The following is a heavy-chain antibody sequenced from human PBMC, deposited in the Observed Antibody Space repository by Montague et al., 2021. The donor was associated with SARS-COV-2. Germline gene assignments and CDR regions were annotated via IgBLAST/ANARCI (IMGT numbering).Heavy chain of an antibody. CDR2: LFKESN. V-gene: IGHV4-59*02. CDR1: GVAELRRS. Sequence: SETLSLTCTVSGVAELRRSSEEHTSALQSHEQRVCRLLFKESNTYSPSFKSRVTISIDTPKNQFSLKLSSVTAADTAVYYCARSLDPSGTYYLPYWGQGTLVTVSS. CDR3: ARSLDPSGTYYLPY. D-gene: IGHD3-10*01. J-gene: IGHJ4*02.